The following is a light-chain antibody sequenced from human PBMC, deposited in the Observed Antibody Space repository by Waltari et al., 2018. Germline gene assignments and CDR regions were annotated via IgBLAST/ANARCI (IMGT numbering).Light chain of an antibody. CDR2: AAS. Sequence: DIQMTQSPSSVSASVGDSVTITCRASQGISRWLVWYQQKPGKAPKVLIYAASTLQTGVPSRFSGSGSGTDFTLTIDGLQPEDFASYYCQQADSFPFTFGPGTKVDMK. J-gene: IGKJ3*01. V-gene: IGKV1-12*02. CDR3: QQADSFPFT. CDR1: QGISRW.